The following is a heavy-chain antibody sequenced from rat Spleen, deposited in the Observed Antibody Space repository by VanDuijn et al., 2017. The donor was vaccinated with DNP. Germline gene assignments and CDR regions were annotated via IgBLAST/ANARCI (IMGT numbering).Heavy chain of an antibody. D-gene: IGHD1-9*01. V-gene: IGHV3-3*01. CDR1: GYSITSSYR. CDR3: ARSRTTGITYYFDY. Sequence: EVQLQESGPGLVKPSQSLSLTCSVTGYSITSSYRWNWIRKFPGNKLEWMGYINSAGSTNYNPTLKSRISITRDTSKNQFFLQVNSVTTEDTATYYCARSRTTGITYYFDYWGQGVMVTVSS. CDR2: INSAGST. J-gene: IGHJ2*01.